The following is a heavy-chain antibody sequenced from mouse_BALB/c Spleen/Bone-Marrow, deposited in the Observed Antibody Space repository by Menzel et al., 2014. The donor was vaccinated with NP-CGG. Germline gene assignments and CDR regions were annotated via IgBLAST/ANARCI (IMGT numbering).Heavy chain of an antibody. CDR3: ARTHYYGWFDS. J-gene: IGHJ2*01. CDR2: ISYSGGT. D-gene: IGHD1-2*01. Sequence: VQLQQSGPSLVKPSQTLSLTCSVTGDSITSGYWNWIRKFPGNKLEYMGFISYSGGTYYNPSLRIRISITRDTSKNQYYLQLNSVTTEDTATYFCARTHYYGWFDSWGQGTTLTVSS. CDR1: GDSITSGY. V-gene: IGHV3-8*02.